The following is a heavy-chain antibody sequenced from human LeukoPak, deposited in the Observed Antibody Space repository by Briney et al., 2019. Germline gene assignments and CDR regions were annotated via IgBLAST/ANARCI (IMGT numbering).Heavy chain of an antibody. D-gene: IGHD3-10*01. J-gene: IGHJ4*02. CDR3: ARVRYYYSSGSSSPIDY. CDR1: RGSISSHY. V-gene: IGHV4-59*11. CDR2: IYYSGNT. Sequence: SETLSLTCTVSRGSISSHYWSWIRQPPGKGLEWIGYIYYSGNTDYNPSLKGRVTISVDTSKNQFSLKLSSVTAADTALYYCARVRYYYSSGSSSPIDYWGQGTLVTVSS.